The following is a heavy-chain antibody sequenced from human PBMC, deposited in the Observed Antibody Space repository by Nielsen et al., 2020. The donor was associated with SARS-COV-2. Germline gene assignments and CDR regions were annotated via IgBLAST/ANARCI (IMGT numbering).Heavy chain of an antibody. CDR3: ARTLRLGELSHLLNWFDP. J-gene: IGHJ5*02. Sequence: SETLSLTCAVSGGSISSSNWWSWVRQPPGKGLEWIGEIYHSGSTNYNPSLKSRVTISVDKSKNQFSLKLSSVTAADTAVYYCARTLRLGELSHLLNWFDPWGQGTLVTVSS. D-gene: IGHD3-16*02. V-gene: IGHV4-4*02. CDR2: IYHSGST. CDR1: GGSISSSNW.